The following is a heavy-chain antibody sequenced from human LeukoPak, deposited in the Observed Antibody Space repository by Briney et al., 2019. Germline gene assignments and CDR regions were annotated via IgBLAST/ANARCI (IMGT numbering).Heavy chain of an antibody. J-gene: IGHJ4*02. D-gene: IGHD5-12*01. CDR1: GFAFESFT. CDR2: ISATSSDI. V-gene: IGHV3-21*04. CDR3: AKGLFSAYDKYLDS. Sequence: GGSLRLSCAGSGFAFESFTMTWVRQAPGKGLEWVSLISATSSDINYAESVRGRFTISRDNAKNSLFLQMDSLRVEDTAIYYCAKGLFSAYDKYLDSWVQGTLVTVSS.